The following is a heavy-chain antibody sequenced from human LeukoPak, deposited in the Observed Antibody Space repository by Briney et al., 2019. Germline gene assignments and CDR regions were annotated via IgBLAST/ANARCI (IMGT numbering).Heavy chain of an antibody. J-gene: IGHJ4*02. CDR3: ATSGIAAAEGLDY. D-gene: IGHD6-13*01. V-gene: IGHV1-8*01. CDR1: GYSFTNYD. Sequence: GASVKVSCKASGYSFTNYDINWVRQATGHGLEWMGWMNPNSGTVGYAQKFQGRVTMTRNASISAAYMELSSLTSEDAAVYYCATSGIAAAEGLDYWGQGTLVTVSS. CDR2: MNPNSGTV.